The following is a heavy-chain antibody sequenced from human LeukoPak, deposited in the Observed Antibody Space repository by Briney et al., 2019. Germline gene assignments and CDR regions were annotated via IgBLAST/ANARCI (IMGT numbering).Heavy chain of an antibody. Sequence: GGSLRLSCAASGFTFSSYSMNWVRQAPGKGLEWVSSISSSSSYIYYADSVKGRFTISRDNAKNSLYLQMNSLRAEDTAVYYCAKILSSGWPDEFDPWGQGTLVTVSS. V-gene: IGHV3-21*04. CDR1: GFTFSSYS. CDR2: ISSSSSYI. CDR3: AKILSSGWPDEFDP. J-gene: IGHJ5*02. D-gene: IGHD6-19*01.